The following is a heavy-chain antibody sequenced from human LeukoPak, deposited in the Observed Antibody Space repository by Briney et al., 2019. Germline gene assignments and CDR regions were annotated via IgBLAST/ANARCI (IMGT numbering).Heavy chain of an antibody. CDR2: IYNSGST. CDR1: GGSISSYY. D-gene: IGHD2-2*03. CDR3: ARRGDGYCSSTSCPSLFDY. Sequence: SETLSLTCTISGGSISSYYWSWIRQSPGKGLEWIGYIYNSGSTNYNPSLKSRVTMSVDTSKNQFSLKLSSVTAADTAVYYCARRGDGYCSSTSCPSLFDYWGQGTLVTVSS. V-gene: IGHV4-59*08. J-gene: IGHJ4*02.